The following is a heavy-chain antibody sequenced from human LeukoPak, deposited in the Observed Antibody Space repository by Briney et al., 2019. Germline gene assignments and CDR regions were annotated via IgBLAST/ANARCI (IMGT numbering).Heavy chain of an antibody. J-gene: IGHJ6*03. CDR1: GGSISSSSYY. CDR3: ARDLTDTYYYYYYYMDV. CDR2: IYYSGST. D-gene: IGHD7-27*01. V-gene: IGHV4-39*07. Sequence: SETLSLTCTVSGGSISSSSYYWGWIRQPPGKGLEWIGSIYYSGSTYYNPSLKSRVTISVDTSKNQFSLKLSSVTAADTAVYYCARDLTDTYYYYYYYMDVWGKGTTVTVSS.